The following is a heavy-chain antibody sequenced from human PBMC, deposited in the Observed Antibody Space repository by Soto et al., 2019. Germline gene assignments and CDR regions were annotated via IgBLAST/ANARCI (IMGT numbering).Heavy chain of an antibody. Sequence: GASVKVSCKASGYTFTSYGISWVRQAPGQGLEWMGWISAYNGNTNYVQTLQGRVTMTTDTSTSTAYMELRSLRSDDTAVYYCARGIYDILTAYYRGDYYYYMDVWGKGTTVTVSS. J-gene: IGHJ6*03. CDR1: GYTFTSYG. V-gene: IGHV1-18*01. CDR2: ISAYNGNT. D-gene: IGHD3-9*01. CDR3: ARGIYDILTAYYRGDYYYYMDV.